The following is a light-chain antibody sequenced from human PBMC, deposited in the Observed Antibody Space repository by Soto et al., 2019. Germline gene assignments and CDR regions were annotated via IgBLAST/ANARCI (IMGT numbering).Light chain of an antibody. J-gene: IGLJ2*01. CDR1: NSDVGGYNY. V-gene: IGLV2-14*01. Sequence: QSALTQPASVSGSPGQSITISCTGTNSDVGGYNYVSWYQQHPGKAPRLIIYEVSNRPSGVSNRFSGSKSGNTASLTISGLQAEDEADYYCSSYASSNTVIFGGGTKLTVL. CDR3: SSYASSNTVI. CDR2: EVS.